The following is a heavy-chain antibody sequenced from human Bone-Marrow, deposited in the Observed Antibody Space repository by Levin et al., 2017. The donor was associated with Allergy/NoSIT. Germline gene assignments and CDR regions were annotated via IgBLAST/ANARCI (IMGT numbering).Heavy chain of an antibody. D-gene: IGHD2-2*02. Sequence: PGGSLRLSCAASGFTFSSYGMHWVRQAPGKGLEWVAVIWYDGSNKYYADSVKGRFTISRDNSKNTLYLQMNSLRAEDTAVYYCARDLVPAAKPRNAFDIWGQGTMVTVSS. CDR2: IWYDGSNK. V-gene: IGHV3-33*01. J-gene: IGHJ3*02. CDR1: GFTFSSYG. CDR3: ARDLVPAAKPRNAFDI.